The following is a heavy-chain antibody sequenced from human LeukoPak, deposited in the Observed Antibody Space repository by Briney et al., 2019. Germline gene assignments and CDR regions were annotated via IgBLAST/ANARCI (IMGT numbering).Heavy chain of an antibody. V-gene: IGHV3-11*01. Sequence: GGSLRLSCAASGFTFSDYYMSWIRQAPGRGLEWVSYISSSGSTIYYADSVKGRFTISRDNAKNSLYLQMNSLRAEDTAVYYCARGNSSSWDDTVDYWGQGTLVTVSS. CDR3: ARGNSSSWDDTVDY. CDR1: GFTFSDYY. J-gene: IGHJ4*02. D-gene: IGHD6-13*01. CDR2: ISSSGSTI.